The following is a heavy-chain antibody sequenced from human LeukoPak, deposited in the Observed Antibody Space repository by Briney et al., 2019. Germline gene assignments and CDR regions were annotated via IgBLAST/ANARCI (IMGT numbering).Heavy chain of an antibody. CDR1: GFTFSSYA. CDR3: AKDRGYSYRWYDY. D-gene: IGHD5-18*01. J-gene: IGHJ4*02. V-gene: IGHV3-23*01. CDR2: ISGSGGST. Sequence: GGSLRLSCAASGFTFSSYAMSWVRQAPGKGLEWVSAISGSGGSTYYADSVKGRFTISRDNSKNTLYLQMNSLPAEATAVYYCAKDRGYSYRWYDYWGPGPLVTVSS.